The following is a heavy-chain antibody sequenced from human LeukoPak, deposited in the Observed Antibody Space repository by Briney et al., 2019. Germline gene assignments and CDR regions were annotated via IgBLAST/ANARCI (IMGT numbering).Heavy chain of an antibody. Sequence: GGSLRLSCAASGFTFSSYAMHWVRQAPGKGLEWVAVISYNGSNKYYADSVKGRFTISRDNSKNTLYLQMNSLRAEDTAVYYCASLWDYYDSTEFDYWGQGSLVAVSS. J-gene: IGHJ4*02. D-gene: IGHD3-22*01. CDR1: GFTFSSYA. CDR3: ASLWDYYDSTEFDY. CDR2: ISYNGSNK. V-gene: IGHV3-30*04.